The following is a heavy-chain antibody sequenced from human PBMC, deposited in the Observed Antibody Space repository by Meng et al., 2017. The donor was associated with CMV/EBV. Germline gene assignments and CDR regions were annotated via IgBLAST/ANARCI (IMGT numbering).Heavy chain of an antibody. D-gene: IGHD6-13*01. CDR2: ISGSGGST. CDR3: AKDRLSSSWLYYYYYGMDV. Sequence: GGSLRLSCAASGFTFSSYAMSWVRQAPGKGLEWVPAISGSGGSTYYADSVKGRFTISRDNSKNTLYLQMNSLRAEDTAVYYCAKDRLSSSWLYYYYYGMDVWGQGTTVTVSS. J-gene: IGHJ6*02. V-gene: IGHV3-23*01. CDR1: GFTFSSYA.